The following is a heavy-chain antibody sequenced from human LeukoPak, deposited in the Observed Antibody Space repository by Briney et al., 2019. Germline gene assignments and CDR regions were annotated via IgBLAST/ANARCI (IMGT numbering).Heavy chain of an antibody. D-gene: IGHD3-10*01. CDR2: ISYDGSNK. CDR1: GFTFSSYG. V-gene: IGHV3-30*18. Sequence: GRSLRLSCAASGFTFSSYGMHWVRQAPGKGLEWVAVISYDGSNKYYADSVKGRFAISRDNSKNTLYLQMNSLRAEDTAVYYCAKGFGEFDYWGQGTLVTVSS. CDR3: AKGFGEFDY. J-gene: IGHJ4*02.